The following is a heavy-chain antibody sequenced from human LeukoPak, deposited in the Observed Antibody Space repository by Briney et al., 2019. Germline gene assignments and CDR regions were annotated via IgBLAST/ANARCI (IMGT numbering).Heavy chain of an antibody. J-gene: IGHJ5*02. CDR2: IDLSGSTL. V-gene: IGHV3-48*04. Sequence: GGSLRLSCAASGFTFSSYTMNWVRQAPGKGLEWVSYIDLSGSTLYYVDSVKGRFTISRDNSKNSLYLQMNSLRAEDTAVYYCARGPPLFDPWGQGTLVTVSS. CDR1: GFTFSSYT. CDR3: ARGPPLFDP.